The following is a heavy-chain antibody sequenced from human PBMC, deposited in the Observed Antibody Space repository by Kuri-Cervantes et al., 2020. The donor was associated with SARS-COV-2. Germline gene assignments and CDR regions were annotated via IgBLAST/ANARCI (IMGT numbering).Heavy chain of an antibody. CDR2: MHPNSGNT. CDR3: ARGRARYYSGWFRPDLLYYYMDV. J-gene: IGHJ6*03. Sequence: ASVKVSCKASGYTFTSYDINWVRQATGQGHEWMGWMHPNSGNTDYAQKFQGRVTMTRNTSISTAYMELSSLRSEDTAVYYCARGRARYYSGWFRPDLLYYYMDVWGKGTTVTISS. CDR1: GYTFTSYD. V-gene: IGHV1-8*02. D-gene: IGHD6-19*01.